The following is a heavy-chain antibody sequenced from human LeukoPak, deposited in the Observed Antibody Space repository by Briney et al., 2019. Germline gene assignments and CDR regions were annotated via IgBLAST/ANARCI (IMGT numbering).Heavy chain of an antibody. CDR1: GFTFSSYS. J-gene: IGHJ4*02. CDR3: AKELPRSGSHPFDY. V-gene: IGHV3-21*04. CDR2: ISSSSSYI. Sequence: GGSLRLSCAASGFTFSSYSMNWVRQAPGKGLEWVSSISSSSSYIYYADSVKGRFTISRDNSKNTLYLQMNSLRAEDTAVYYCAKELPRSGSHPFDYWGQGTLVTVSS. D-gene: IGHD3-10*01.